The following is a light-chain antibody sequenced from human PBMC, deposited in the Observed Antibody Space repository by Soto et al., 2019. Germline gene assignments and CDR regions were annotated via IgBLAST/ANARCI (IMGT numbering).Light chain of an antibody. CDR2: EGT. J-gene: IGLJ3*02. CDR1: SSDIGSYNL. Sequence: QSALTQPASVSGSPGQSITISCTGTSSDIGSYNLVSWYQHLPGKAPKLIIYEGTKRSSGVSNRFSGSKSGNTASLTISGLQAEDAADYYCCAYAGSVTFVVFGGGTKLTVL. CDR3: CAYAGSVTFVV. V-gene: IGLV2-23*03.